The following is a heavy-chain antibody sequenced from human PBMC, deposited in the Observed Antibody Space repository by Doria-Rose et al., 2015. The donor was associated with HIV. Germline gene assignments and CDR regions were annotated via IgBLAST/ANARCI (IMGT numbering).Heavy chain of an antibody. CDR3: AREDGDYDWFDP. CDR2: INPSGDYT. Sequence: ASVKVSCKASGYKFTNYYMHWVRQAPGQGLEWMGIINPSGDYTTYAQKFQGRVTMTRDTSTRTVYMELSSLRSEDTAVYYCAREDGDYDWFDPWGQGTLVTVSS. CDR1: GYKFTNYY. V-gene: IGHV1-46*01. J-gene: IGHJ5*02. D-gene: IGHD4-17*01.